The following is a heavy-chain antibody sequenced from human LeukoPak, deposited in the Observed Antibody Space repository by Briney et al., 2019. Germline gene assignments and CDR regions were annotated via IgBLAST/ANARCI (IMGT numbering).Heavy chain of an antibody. J-gene: IGHJ4*02. CDR1: GGSFSGYY. CDR3: ARARTYSSRWFDY. CDR2: INHSGST. Sequence: SETLSLTCAVYGGSFSGYYWSWIRQPPGKGLEWIGEINHSGSTNYNPSLKSRVTISVDTSKNQFSLKLSSVTAADKAVYYCARARTYSSRWFDYWGQGTLVTVSS. V-gene: IGHV4-34*01. D-gene: IGHD6-13*01.